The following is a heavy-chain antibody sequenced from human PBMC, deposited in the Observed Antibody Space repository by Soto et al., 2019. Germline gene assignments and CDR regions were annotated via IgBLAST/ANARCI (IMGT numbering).Heavy chain of an antibody. D-gene: IGHD6-13*01. Sequence: QVQLVESGGGVVQPGRSLRLSCAVSGFTFDSYPMHWVRQAPGKGLEWVAVVSYDGTKEYYADSVKGRFTISRDNSNSTLSLQMNSLRADDTAVYYCARAEYSSSWSPYYYYYGMDVWGQGTTVTVSS. CDR3: ARAEYSSSWSPYYYYYGMDV. V-gene: IGHV3-30*14. J-gene: IGHJ6*02. CDR1: GFTFDSYP. CDR2: VSYDGTKE.